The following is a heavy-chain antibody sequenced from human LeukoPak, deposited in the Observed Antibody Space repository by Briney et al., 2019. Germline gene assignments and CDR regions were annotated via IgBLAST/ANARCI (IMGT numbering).Heavy chain of an antibody. Sequence: SETLSLTCAVSGGSISSSKWWSWVRQPPGKGLEWIGEIYHSGSTNYNPSLKSRVTISVDTSKNQFSLKLSSVTAADTAVYYCARGRVYYYDSSGYPKLDYWGQGTLVTVSS. D-gene: IGHD3-22*01. J-gene: IGHJ4*02. CDR1: GGSISSSKW. V-gene: IGHV4-4*02. CDR3: ARGRVYYYDSSGYPKLDY. CDR2: IYHSGST.